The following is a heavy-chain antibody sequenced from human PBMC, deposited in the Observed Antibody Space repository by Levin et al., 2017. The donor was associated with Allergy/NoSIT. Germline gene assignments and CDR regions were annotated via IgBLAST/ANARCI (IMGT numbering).Heavy chain of an antibody. V-gene: IGHV3-43D*04. CDR1: GFRFDDYA. CDR2: ITWNGGSA. J-gene: IGHJ5*02. Sequence: PGGSLRLSCAGSGFRFDDYAMHWVRQAPGKGLEWVSLITWNGGSAYYADSVKGRFTVSRDNSKNSLYLEMSSLTTEDTALYYCTKGAAGGTGGWFDPWGQGTPVTVSS. D-gene: IGHD6-13*01. CDR3: TKGAAGGTGGWFDP.